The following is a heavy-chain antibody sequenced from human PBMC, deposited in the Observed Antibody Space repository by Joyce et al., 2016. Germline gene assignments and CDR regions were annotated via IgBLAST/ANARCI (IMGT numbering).Heavy chain of an antibody. J-gene: IGHJ4*02. D-gene: IGHD3-3*01. CDR1: GYTFTAYY. CDR2: INPNRRGT. Sequence: QVQLLQSGAEVKKPGPSVKVSCKSSGYTFTAYYMHWVRQAPGQGLGGKGRINPNRRGTNNEQKFQGKVTMTRDTSISTAYMELSRLRYDDTDVYYCARSLLRFLEWLEIDYWGQGTLVTVSS. CDR3: ARSLLRFLEWLEIDY. V-gene: IGHV1-2*05.